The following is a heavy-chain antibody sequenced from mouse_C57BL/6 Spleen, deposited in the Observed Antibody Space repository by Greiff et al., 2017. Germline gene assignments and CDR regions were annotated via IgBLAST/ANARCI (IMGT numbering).Heavy chain of an antibody. J-gene: IGHJ2*01. CDR2: IYPGDGDT. V-gene: IGHV1-80*01. CDR3: ARGDYYGSSYGDY. D-gene: IGHD1-1*01. CDR1: GYAFSSYW. Sequence: QVQLQQSGAKLVKPGASVKISCKASGYAFSSYWMHWVKQRPGQGLEWIGRIYPGDGDTNYNGKFKGKATLTADKSSSTAYMQLSSLTSEDSAVYFCARGDYYGSSYGDYWGQGTTLTVSS.